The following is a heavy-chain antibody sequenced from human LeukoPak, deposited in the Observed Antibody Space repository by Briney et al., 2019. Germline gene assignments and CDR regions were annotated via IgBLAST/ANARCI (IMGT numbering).Heavy chain of an antibody. Sequence: GGSLRLSCAASGFTVSSNYMSWVRQAPGKGLEWVSVIYSGGSTYYADSVKGRFTISRDNSKNTLYLQMNSLRAEDAAVYYCANAARYCSGGSCYSQRYWGQGTLVTVSS. CDR1: GFTVSSNY. V-gene: IGHV3-53*05. CDR2: IYSGGST. J-gene: IGHJ4*02. CDR3: ANAARYCSGGSCYSQRY. D-gene: IGHD2-15*01.